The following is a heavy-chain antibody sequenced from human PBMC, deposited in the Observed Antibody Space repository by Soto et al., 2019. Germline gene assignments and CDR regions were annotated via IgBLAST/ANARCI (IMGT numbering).Heavy chain of an antibody. V-gene: IGHV3-21*01. CDR2: ISSTTNYI. CDR3: ARESEDLTSNFDY. Sequence: GGSLRLSCAASGFTFSSYAMSWVRQAPGKGLEWVSSISSTTNYIYYADSMKGRFTVSRDNAKNSVYLDMNSLSAEDTAVYYCARESEDLTSNFDYWGQGTLVT. CDR1: GFTFSSYA. J-gene: IGHJ4*02.